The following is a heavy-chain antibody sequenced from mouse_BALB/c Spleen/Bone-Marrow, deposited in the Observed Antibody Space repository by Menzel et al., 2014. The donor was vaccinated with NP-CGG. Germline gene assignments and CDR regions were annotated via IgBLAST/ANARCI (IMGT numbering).Heavy chain of an antibody. D-gene: IGHD4-1*01. CDR2: INPSNGGT. J-gene: IGHJ3*01. CDR3: TTLGRFAY. Sequence: QVQLKQSGAELVKSGVSVKLSCKASGYTFTNYYMYWVKQRPGQDLEWIGEINPSNGGTNFNEKFKSKATLTVDKSSSTAYMQLSSLTSEDSAVYYCTTLGRFAYWGQGTLVTVSA. V-gene: IGHV1S81*02. CDR1: GYTFTNYY.